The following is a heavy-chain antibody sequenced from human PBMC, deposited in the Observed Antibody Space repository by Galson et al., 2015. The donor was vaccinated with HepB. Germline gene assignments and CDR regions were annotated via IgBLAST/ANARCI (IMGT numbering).Heavy chain of an antibody. CDR3: ARDLERYFDV. V-gene: IGHV4-38-2*02. CDR2: FSYSGST. D-gene: IGHD5-24*01. CDR1: GYSISDGYS. Sequence: SETLSLTCAVSGYSISDGYSWGWIRQSPTKGLEWIGSFSYSGSTIYNPSLKSRVTMSEDSSKNQISLRLKSVTAADTAVYYCARDLERYFDVWGRGTPVTVSS. J-gene: IGHJ2*01.